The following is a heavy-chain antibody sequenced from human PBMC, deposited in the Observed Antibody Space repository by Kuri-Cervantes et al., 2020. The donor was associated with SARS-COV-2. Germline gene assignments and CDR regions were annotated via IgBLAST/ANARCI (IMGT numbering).Heavy chain of an antibody. Sequence: SGPTLVKPTQTLTLTCTFSGFSLSTSGVGVGWIRQPPGKALEWLALIYWNDDKRYSPSLKSRLTITKDTSKNQVILTMTNMDPVDTATYYCAHDTVTTSRKYYFDYWGQGTLVTVSS. CDR2: IYWNDDK. D-gene: IGHD4-11*01. J-gene: IGHJ4*02. CDR1: GFSLSTSGVG. V-gene: IGHV2-5*01. CDR3: AHDTVTTSRKYYFDY.